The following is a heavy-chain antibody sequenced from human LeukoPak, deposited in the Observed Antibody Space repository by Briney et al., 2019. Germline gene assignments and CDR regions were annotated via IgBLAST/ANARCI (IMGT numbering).Heavy chain of an antibody. J-gene: IGHJ4*02. CDR1: GFTFSSYA. Sequence: GGSLRLSCAASGFTFSSYAMSWVRQAPGKGLEWVSAISGSGGSTYYADSVKGRFTTSRDNSKNTLYLQMNSLRAEDTAVYYCASYYYDSSGYPSPLDYWGQGTLVTVSS. D-gene: IGHD3-22*01. V-gene: IGHV3-23*01. CDR2: ISGSGGST. CDR3: ASYYYDSSGYPSPLDY.